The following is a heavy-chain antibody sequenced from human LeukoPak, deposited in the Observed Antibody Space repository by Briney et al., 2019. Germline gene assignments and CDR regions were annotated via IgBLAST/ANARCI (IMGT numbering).Heavy chain of an antibody. Sequence: SETLSLTCTVSGGSISSYYWSWIRQPPGKGLEWIGYIYYSGSTNYNPSLKSRVTISVDTSKNQFSLKLSSVTAADTAVYYCAREDVAVPAGGRLGFDPWGQGTLVTVSS. CDR1: GGSISSYY. J-gene: IGHJ5*02. CDR3: AREDVAVPAGGRLGFDP. CDR2: IYYSGST. V-gene: IGHV4-59*12. D-gene: IGHD2-2*01.